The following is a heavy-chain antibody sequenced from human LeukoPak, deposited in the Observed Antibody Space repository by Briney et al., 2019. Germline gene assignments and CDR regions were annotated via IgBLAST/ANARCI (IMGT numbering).Heavy chain of an antibody. CDR1: GFTFSSYA. D-gene: IGHD4-17*01. CDR2: ISGSGGST. CDR3: AKALHDYGDYDAEYFQH. V-gene: IGHV3-23*01. Sequence: GGSLRLSCAASGFTFSSYAMSWVRQAPGKGLEWVSAISGSGGSTYYADSVKGRFTISRDNSKNTLYLQMNSLRAEDTAVYYCAKALHDYGDYDAEYFQHWGQGTLVTVSS. J-gene: IGHJ1*01.